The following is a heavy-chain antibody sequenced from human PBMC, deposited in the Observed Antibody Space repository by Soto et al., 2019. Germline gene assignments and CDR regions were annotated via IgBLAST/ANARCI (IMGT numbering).Heavy chain of an antibody. Sequence: XETLSLTCAVSNVSLSKEYYWGWIRQPPGKGLEWIGSIHQSGSPYYNPSLKSRLTISIDMSKKQFSLRLSSVTAADTAVYYCARGAPRGIIHDFDYWGQGTLVTVSS. V-gene: IGHV4-38-2*01. CDR3: ARGAPRGIIHDFDY. CDR1: NVSLSKEYY. CDR2: IHQSGSP. J-gene: IGHJ4*02. D-gene: IGHD3-10*01.